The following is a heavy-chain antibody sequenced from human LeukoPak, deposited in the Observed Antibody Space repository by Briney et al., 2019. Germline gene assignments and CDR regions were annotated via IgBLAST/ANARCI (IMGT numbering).Heavy chain of an antibody. J-gene: IGHJ4*02. CDR3: TTGLSVVVTDDY. D-gene: IGHD2-21*02. CDR2: IKQDGSEK. V-gene: IGHV3-7*03. Sequence: PGGSLRLSCAASGFTFSSYWMSWVRQAPGKGLEWVANIKQDGSEKYYVDSVKGRFTISRDNAKNSLYLQMNSLRAEDTAVYYCTTGLSVVVTDDYWGQGTLVTVSS. CDR1: GFTFSSYW.